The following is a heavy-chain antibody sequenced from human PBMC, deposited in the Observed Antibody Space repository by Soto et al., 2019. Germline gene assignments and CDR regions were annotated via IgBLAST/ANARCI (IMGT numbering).Heavy chain of an antibody. V-gene: IGHV1-18*01. CDR1: GYTFTSYG. CDR2: XXXXNGXT. Sequence: QVQLVQSGAEVKKPGASVKVSCKASGYTFTSYGISWVRQAPGXXXXXXXXXXXXNGXTNYAQKLQGRVTKTTHTSTSTAYMELRSLRSDDTAVYYCARDSAVAGRNYYYYYGMDVWGQGTTVTVSS. J-gene: IGHJ6*02. D-gene: IGHD6-19*01. CDR3: ARDSAVAGRNYYYYYGMDV.